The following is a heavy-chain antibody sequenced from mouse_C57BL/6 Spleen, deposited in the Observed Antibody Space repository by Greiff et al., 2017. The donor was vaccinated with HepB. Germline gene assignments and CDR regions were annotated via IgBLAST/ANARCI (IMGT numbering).Heavy chain of an antibody. D-gene: IGHD1-1*01. CDR1: GFTFSDYG. V-gene: IGHV5-17*01. J-gene: IGHJ4*01. CDR3: ARHGSSPLYAMDY. Sequence: EVKVVESGGGLVKPGGSLKLSCAASGFTFSDYGMHWVRQAPEKGLEWVAYISSGSSTIYYADTVKGRFTISRDNAKNTLFLQMTSLRSEDTAMYYCARHGSSPLYAMDYWGQGTSVTVSS. CDR2: ISSGSSTI.